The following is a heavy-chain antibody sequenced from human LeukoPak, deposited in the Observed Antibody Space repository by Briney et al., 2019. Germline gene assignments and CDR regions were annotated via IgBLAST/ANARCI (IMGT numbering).Heavy chain of an antibody. V-gene: IGHV4-59*01. CDR2: IYYSGST. J-gene: IGHJ6*03. Sequence: SETLSLTCTVSGGSISSYYWSWIRQPPGKGLEWIGYIYYSGSTNYNPSLKSRVTISVDTSKNQFSLKLSSVTAADTAVYYCARIQHCSSTSCNQGKYYYYYMDVWGKGTTVTVSS. CDR3: ARIQHCSSTSCNQGKYYYYYMDV. D-gene: IGHD2-2*01. CDR1: GGSISSYY.